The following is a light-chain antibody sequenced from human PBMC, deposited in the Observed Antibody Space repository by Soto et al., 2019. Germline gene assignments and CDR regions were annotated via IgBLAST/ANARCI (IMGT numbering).Light chain of an antibody. Sequence: EIVMTQSPATLSVSPGEGASLSCWASQNVKTNFAWYQQKPGQTPRLLIFDASIWATGVPARFSGSGSGTEFTLTINSLQSDDFATYYCQQYDGWPLTFGGGTKVDIK. J-gene: IGKJ4*01. CDR3: QQYDGWPLT. CDR2: DAS. CDR1: QNVKTN. V-gene: IGKV3-15*01.